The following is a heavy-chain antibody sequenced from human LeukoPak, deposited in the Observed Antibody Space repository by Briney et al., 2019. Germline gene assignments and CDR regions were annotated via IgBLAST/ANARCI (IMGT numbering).Heavy chain of an antibody. J-gene: IGHJ5*02. CDR2: IYPADSDT. Sequence: GESLRIFCSCVGYSFSYYWIGWLRQMPGKGLELMGIIYPADSDTRYSPSFQGQVTISADRSINTAYLQWSSLKASDTAIYYCSRQECRGEICFSGNRFDPWGQGTLVTVSS. CDR3: SRQECRGEICFSGNRFDP. CDR1: GYSFSYYW. V-gene: IGHV5-51*01. D-gene: IGHD2-15*01.